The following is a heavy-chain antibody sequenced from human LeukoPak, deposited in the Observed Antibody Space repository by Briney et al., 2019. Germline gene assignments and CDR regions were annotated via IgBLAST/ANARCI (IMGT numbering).Heavy chain of an antibody. Sequence: GGSRRLSCAVSGPIVSTNYMSWVRQAPGKGLEWISILYVNENRYYADSVKGRFIISRDTSKNTLYLQMNSLRAEDTAMYYCVREDLGVDYWGQGTLVTVSS. J-gene: IGHJ4*02. CDR3: VREDLGVDY. CDR2: LYVNENR. CDR1: GPIVSTNY. D-gene: IGHD1-26*01. V-gene: IGHV3-53*01.